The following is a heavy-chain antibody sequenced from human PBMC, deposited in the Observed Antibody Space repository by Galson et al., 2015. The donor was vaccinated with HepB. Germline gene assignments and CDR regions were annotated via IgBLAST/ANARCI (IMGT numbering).Heavy chain of an antibody. Sequence: SLRLSCAASGFTVSSNYMTWVRQAPGKGLEWVSTLYRGGSTYYADSVKGRFTISRDNSKNTLFLQMNSLRAEDTAVYYCARGASSGYYSFDYWGQGTTVTGSA. D-gene: IGHD6-19*01. J-gene: IGHJ4*03. CDR2: LYRGGST. CDR1: GFTVSSNY. CDR3: ARGASSGYYSFDY. V-gene: IGHV3-66*01.